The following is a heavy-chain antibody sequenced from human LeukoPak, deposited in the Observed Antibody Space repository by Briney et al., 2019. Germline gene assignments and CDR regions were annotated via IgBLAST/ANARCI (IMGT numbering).Heavy chain of an antibody. CDR2: IYYSGGT. V-gene: IGHV4-59*01. CDR3: ARDRESGIAAAEDYYYYGMDV. J-gene: IGHJ6*02. CDR1: GGSISSYY. Sequence: SETLSLTCTVSGGSISSYYWSWIRQPPGKGLEWIGYIYYSGGTNYNPSLKSRVTISVDTSKNQFSLKLSSVTAADTAVYYCARDRESGIAAAEDYYYYGMDVWGQGTTVTVSS. D-gene: IGHD6-13*01.